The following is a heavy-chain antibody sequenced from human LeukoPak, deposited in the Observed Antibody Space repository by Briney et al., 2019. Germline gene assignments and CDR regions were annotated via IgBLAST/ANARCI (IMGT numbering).Heavy chain of an antibody. J-gene: IGHJ4*02. CDR3: ARESGNYYDSSGYYGFDY. Sequence: PGGSLRLSCAASGFTFSSYAMHWVRQAPGKGLEWVAVISYDGSNKYYADSVKGRFTISRDNSKNTLYLQMNSLRAEDTAVYYCARESGNYYDSSGYYGFDYWGQGTLVTVSS. CDR1: GFTFSSYA. D-gene: IGHD3-22*01. CDR2: ISYDGSNK. V-gene: IGHV3-30*04.